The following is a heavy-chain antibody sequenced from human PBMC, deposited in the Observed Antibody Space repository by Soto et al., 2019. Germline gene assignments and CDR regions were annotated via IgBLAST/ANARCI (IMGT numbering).Heavy chain of an antibody. CDR1: GFTFSSYS. V-gene: IGHV3-21*01. J-gene: IGHJ4*02. Sequence: EVQLVESGGGLVKPGGSLRLSCAASGFTFSSYSMNWVRQAPGKGLEWVSSISSSSSYIYYADSVKGRFTISRDNAKNSLYLQMNSLRAEDTAAYYCARALTTVTMRFFDYWGQGTLVTVSS. CDR3: ARALTTVTMRFFDY. CDR2: ISSSSSYI. D-gene: IGHD4-17*01.